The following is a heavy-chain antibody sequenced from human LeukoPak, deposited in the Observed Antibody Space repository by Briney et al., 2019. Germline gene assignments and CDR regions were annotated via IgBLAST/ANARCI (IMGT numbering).Heavy chain of an antibody. CDR3: AEYGDYVGYFDY. J-gene: IGHJ4*02. Sequence: SETLSLTCTVSGGSISSGDYYWSWIRQPPGKGLEWIGYIYYSGSTYYNPSLKSRVTISVDTSKNQFSLKLSSVTAADTAVYYCAEYGDYVGYFDYWGQGTLVTVPS. D-gene: IGHD4-17*01. V-gene: IGHV4-30-4*01. CDR1: GGSISSGDYY. CDR2: IYYSGST.